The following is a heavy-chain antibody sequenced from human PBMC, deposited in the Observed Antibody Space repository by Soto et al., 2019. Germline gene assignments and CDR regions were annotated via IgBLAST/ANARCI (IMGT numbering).Heavy chain of an antibody. CDR2: VSIGGST. CDR1: VFTFISYA. CDR3: AKRRGAGGHFDY. J-gene: IGHJ4*02. V-gene: IGHV3-23*01. Sequence: GGSLRLSCAASVFTFISYAMGWVRQGPGKGLEWVAVVSIGGSTHYADSVRGRFTISRDNSKNTLSLQMNSLTAEDTAVYFCAKRRGAGGHFDYWGQGALVTVSS. D-gene: IGHD2-15*01.